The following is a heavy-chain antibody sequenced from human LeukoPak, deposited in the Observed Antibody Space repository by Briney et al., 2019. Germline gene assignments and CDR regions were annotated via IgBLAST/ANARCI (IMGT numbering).Heavy chain of an antibody. Sequence: ASVKVSCKASGYTLTSYGISWVRQAPGQGLEWMGWISAYNGNTNYAQKLQGRVTMTTDTSTSTAYMELRSLRSDDTAVYYCARDGGYCSSTSCPLDYWGQGTLVTVSS. J-gene: IGHJ4*02. CDR2: ISAYNGNT. D-gene: IGHD2-2*01. CDR1: GYTLTSYG. V-gene: IGHV1-18*01. CDR3: ARDGGYCSSTSCPLDY.